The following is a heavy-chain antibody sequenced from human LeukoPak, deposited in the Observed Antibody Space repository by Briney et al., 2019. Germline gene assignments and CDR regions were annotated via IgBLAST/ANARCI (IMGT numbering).Heavy chain of an antibody. J-gene: IGHJ4*02. D-gene: IGHD1-14*01. CDR3: ARVEPPSDY. V-gene: IGHV3-11*04. CDR2: ISSSGSTI. Sequence: NPGGSLRLSCAASGFTVSSNYMSWVRQAPGKGLEWVSYISSSGSTIYYADSVKGRFTISRDNAKNSLYLHMNGLRAEDTAVYYCARVEPPSDYWGQGTLVTVSS. CDR1: GFTVSSNY.